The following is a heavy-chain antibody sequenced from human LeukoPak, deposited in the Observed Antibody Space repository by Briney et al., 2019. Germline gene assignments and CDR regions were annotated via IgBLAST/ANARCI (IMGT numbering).Heavy chain of an antibody. D-gene: IGHD3-10*01. V-gene: IGHV3-20*04. CDR2: INWNGGST. Sequence: GGSLRLSCAASGFTFDDYGMSWVRQAPGKGLEWVSGINWNGGSTGYADTVKGRFTISRDNAKNSLYLQMNSLRAEDTALYYCARRRYYYGSGSYYYFDYWGQGTLVTVSS. J-gene: IGHJ4*02. CDR1: GFTFDDYG. CDR3: ARRRYYYGSGSYYYFDY.